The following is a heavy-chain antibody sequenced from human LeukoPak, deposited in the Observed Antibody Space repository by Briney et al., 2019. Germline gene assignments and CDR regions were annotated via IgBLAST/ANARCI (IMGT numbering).Heavy chain of an antibody. D-gene: IGHD3-10*01. CDR1: GFTFDDYA. J-gene: IGHJ4*02. V-gene: IGHV3-9*01. Sequence: PGGSLRLSCAASGFTFDDYAMHWVRQAPGKGLEWVSGISWNSGSIGYADSVKGRFTISRDNAKNSLYLQMNSLRAEDTALYYCAKGGTMVRGPLRPWGQGTLVTVSS. CDR2: ISWNSGSI. CDR3: AKGGTMVRGPLRP.